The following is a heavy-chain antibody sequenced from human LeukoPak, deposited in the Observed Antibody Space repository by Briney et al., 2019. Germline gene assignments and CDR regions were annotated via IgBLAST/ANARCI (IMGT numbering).Heavy chain of an antibody. D-gene: IGHD4-17*01. Sequence: PGGSLRLSCAASGFTFSSYGMHWVRQAPGKGLEWVAVISYDGSNKYYADSVKGRFTISRDNSKNTLYLQMNSLRAEDTAVYYCAKWGYGDYGGYFDYWGQGTLVTVSS. CDR2: ISYDGSNK. J-gene: IGHJ4*02. CDR3: AKWGYGDYGGYFDY. V-gene: IGHV3-30*18. CDR1: GFTFSSYG.